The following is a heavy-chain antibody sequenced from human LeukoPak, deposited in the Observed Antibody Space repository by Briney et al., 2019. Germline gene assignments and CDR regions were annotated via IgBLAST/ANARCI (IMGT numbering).Heavy chain of an antibody. V-gene: IGHV1-18*01. CDR1: GYTFTNYG. J-gene: IGHJ3*02. D-gene: IGHD5-12*01. Sequence: ASVKVSCKASGYTFTNYGISWVRQAPGQGLEGMGWISGYNGNTNYAQKLQGRVTMTTDTSTSTAYMELRSLRSDDTAVYYCARNSGDFGSDAFDIWGQGTMVTVSS. CDR3: ARNSGDFGSDAFDI. CDR2: ISGYNGNT.